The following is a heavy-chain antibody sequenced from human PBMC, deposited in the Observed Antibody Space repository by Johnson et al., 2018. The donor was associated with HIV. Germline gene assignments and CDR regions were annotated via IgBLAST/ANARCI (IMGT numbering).Heavy chain of an antibody. CDR1: GFTFSSYG. CDR2: ISDSGDNT. Sequence: VQLVESGGGVVQPGGSLRLSCAASGFTFSSYGMHWVRQAPGKGLEWVSAISDSGDNTYYADSVRGRFTISRDNSKNTLYLQMNSLRAGDTAVYYCARVTNDAFDIWGQGTMVTVSS. CDR3: ARVTNDAFDI. J-gene: IGHJ3*02. V-gene: IGHV3-23*04.